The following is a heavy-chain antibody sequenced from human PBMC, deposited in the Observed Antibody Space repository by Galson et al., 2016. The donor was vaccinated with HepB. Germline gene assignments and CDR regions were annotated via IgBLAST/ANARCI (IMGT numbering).Heavy chain of an antibody. V-gene: IGHV3-23*01. CDR1: GFDFGNYA. CDR2: ISARGEST. CDR3: AKEIYADFWSLDL. J-gene: IGHJ5*02. Sequence: SLRLSCAASGFDFGNYAMNWVRQAPGKGLEWVSGISARGESTFYAGSMKDRLTISRDNSKKTLYLQLNSLSVDDTAVYYCAKEIYADFWSLDLWGQGTLVTVSS. D-gene: IGHD3-3*01.